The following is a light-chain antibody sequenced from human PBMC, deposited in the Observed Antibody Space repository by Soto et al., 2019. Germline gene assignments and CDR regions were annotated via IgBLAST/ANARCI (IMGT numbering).Light chain of an antibody. Sequence: EIVMTQSPATLSVSPGERATLSCRASQSVSSNLAWYQQKPGQAPRLLIYVSSTRATGIPARFSGSESGTEFTLTISSLPSEDVAVYYCQQYNNWPPYTFGQGTKLEIK. J-gene: IGKJ2*01. V-gene: IGKV3-15*01. CDR1: QSVSSN. CDR2: VSS. CDR3: QQYNNWPPYT.